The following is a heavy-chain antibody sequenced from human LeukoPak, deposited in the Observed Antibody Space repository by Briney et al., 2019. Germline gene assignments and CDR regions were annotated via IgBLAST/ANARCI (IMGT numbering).Heavy chain of an antibody. J-gene: IGHJ4*02. V-gene: IGHV3-48*01. D-gene: IGHD6-6*01. CDR2: ISSSSSTI. CDR3: AKGSRSIAVDNLCDY. Sequence: GGSLRLSCAASGFTFSSYSMNWVRQAPGKGLEWVSYISSSSSTIYYADSVKGRFTISRDNSKNTLYLQMNSLRAEDTAVYYCAKGSRSIAVDNLCDYWGQGTLVTVSS. CDR1: GFTFSSYS.